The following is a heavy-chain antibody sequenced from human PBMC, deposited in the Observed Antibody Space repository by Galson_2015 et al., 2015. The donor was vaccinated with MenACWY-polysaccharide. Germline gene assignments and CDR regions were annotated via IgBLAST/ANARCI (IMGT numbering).Heavy chain of an antibody. Sequence: SLRLSSAASGFTFSKYWMSWVRQAPGKGLEWVANIKGDGSVKNYVDSVRGRFTISSDDATNSVFLQMSSLTGEDTAVYFCARSWFGEEDAFDTWGQGTMVT. J-gene: IGHJ3*02. V-gene: IGHV3-7*01. CDR1: GFTFSKYW. CDR2: IKGDGSVK. D-gene: IGHD3-10*01. CDR3: ARSWFGEEDAFDT.